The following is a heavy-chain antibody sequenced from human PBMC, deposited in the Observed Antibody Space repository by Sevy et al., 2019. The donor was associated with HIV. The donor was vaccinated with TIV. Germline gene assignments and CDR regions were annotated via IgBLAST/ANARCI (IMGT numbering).Heavy chain of an antibody. CDR1: GFSFSSYG. V-gene: IGHV3-30*02. J-gene: IGHJ4*02. Sequence: GGSLRLSCAASGFSFSSYGMHWVRQAPGKGLEWMSYIQYDGSNKDYADSVKGRFTISRENSKTTLYLQMNSVRVEDTAVFYCVKEGGGEGGDHWGQGALVTVSS. D-gene: IGHD3-16*01. CDR3: VKEGGGEGGDH. CDR2: IQYDGSNK.